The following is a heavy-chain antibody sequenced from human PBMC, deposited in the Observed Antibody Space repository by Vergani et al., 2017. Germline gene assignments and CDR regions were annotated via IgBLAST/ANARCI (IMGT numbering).Heavy chain of an antibody. CDR3: ARTRAGPIDY. D-gene: IGHD6-13*01. J-gene: IGHJ4*02. V-gene: IGHV3-23*01. CDR1: GFTFSSYA. CDR2: ISGSGGRT. Sequence: EVQLLESGGGLVQPGGSLRLPCEAPGFTFSSYAMSGVRRAPGKGLEWVAAISGSGGRTYYADSVKGRFTISRDNSKNTLYLQMNSLRAEDTAVYYCARTRAGPIDYWGQGTLVTVSS.